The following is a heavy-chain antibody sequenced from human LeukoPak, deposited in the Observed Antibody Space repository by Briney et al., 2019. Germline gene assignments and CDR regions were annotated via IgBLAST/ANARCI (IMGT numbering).Heavy chain of an antibody. CDR3: ARHATMVRGVIGGYFDY. V-gene: IGHV3-23*01. D-gene: IGHD3-10*01. Sequence: GGTLRLSCAASGFTFSSYGMSWVRQAPGKGLEWVSAISGSGGSTYYADSVKGRFTISRDNSKNTLYLQMNSLRAEDTAVYYCARHATMVRGVIGGYFDYWGQGTLVTVSS. CDR2: ISGSGGST. CDR1: GFTFSSYG. J-gene: IGHJ4*02.